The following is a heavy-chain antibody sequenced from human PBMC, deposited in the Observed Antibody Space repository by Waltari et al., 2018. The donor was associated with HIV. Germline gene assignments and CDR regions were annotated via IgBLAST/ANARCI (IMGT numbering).Heavy chain of an antibody. CDR3: ARGVHDFYYGMDV. CDR1: GFTLRSYG. CDR2: IWYDGSKK. Sequence: QVQLVESGGGVVQPGRSLRLSCAVSGFTLRSYGMHWVRQAPGKGLEWVAVIWYDGSKKYYADSVKGLFTISRDNSKNTLYLQMNSLRDEDTAVYYCARGVHDFYYGMDVWGQGTSVTVSS. J-gene: IGHJ6*02. V-gene: IGHV3-33*01.